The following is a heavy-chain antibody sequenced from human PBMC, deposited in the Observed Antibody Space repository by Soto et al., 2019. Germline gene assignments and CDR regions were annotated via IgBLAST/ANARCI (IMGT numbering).Heavy chain of an antibody. J-gene: IGHJ4*02. Sequence: PWRSLRLSFAASRFTFSSDAMTSFRHAPGKGLEWVSAISWSGGSTYYADCVKGRFTISRDNSKNTLYLQMNSVRAEDTAGYYCAKEGGSHLRLDYWAQGTLVTVSS. CDR3: AKEGGSHLRLDY. CDR1: RFTFSSDA. CDR2: ISWSGGST. V-gene: IGHV3-23*01.